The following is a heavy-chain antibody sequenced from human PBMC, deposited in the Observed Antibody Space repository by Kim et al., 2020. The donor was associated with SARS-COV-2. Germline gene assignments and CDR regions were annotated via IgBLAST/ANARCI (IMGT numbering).Heavy chain of an antibody. CDR2: ISGNGISI. V-gene: IGHV3-23*01. D-gene: IGHD3-3*02. CDR3: ANFPRSFSPGLDD. J-gene: IGHJ6*02. CDR1: GFTFSTNA. Sequence: GGSLRLSCAASGFTFSTNAMSWVRQAPGKGLEWVSFISGNGISIFYADSVKGRFTISRDNSKNTVFMQMTSLRAEDTAVYYCANFPRSFSPGLDDRGQ.